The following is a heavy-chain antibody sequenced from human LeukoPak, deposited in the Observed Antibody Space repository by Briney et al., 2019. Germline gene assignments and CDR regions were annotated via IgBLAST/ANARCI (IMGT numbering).Heavy chain of an antibody. D-gene: IGHD2-8*02. CDR3: ARDTDTNWFNP. Sequence: RAGGSLRLSCAASGFTFSSYNMNWVRQAPGKGLEWLSYISSSSSTIYYAGSVKGRFTISRDNAKESLYLQMSSPRAEDTAVYYCARDTDTNWFNPWGQGTLVTVSS. CDR2: ISSSSSTI. V-gene: IGHV3-48*01. J-gene: IGHJ5*02. CDR1: GFTFSSYN.